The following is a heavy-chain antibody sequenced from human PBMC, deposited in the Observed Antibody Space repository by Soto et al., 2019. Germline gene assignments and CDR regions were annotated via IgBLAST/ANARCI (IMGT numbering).Heavy chain of an antibody. J-gene: IGHJ5*02. CDR2: IKSKTDGGTT. V-gene: IGHV3-15*01. Sequence: GGSLRLSCAASGFTFSNAWMSWVRQAPGKGMEWVGRIKSKTDGGTTDYAAPVKGRFTISRDDSKNTLYLQMNSLKTEDTAVYYCTSLGYCSSTSCPPWGQGTLVTVSS. D-gene: IGHD2-2*01. CDR1: GFTFSNAW. CDR3: TSLGYCSSTSCPP.